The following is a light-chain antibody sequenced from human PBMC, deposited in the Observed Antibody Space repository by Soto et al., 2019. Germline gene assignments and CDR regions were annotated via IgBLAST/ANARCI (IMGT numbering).Light chain of an antibody. CDR2: GAS. Sequence: EIVLTQSPGTLSLSPRERATLSCRASQSVSSSYLAWYQQKPGQAPRLLIYGASSRATGIPDRFSGSGSGTDFTLTISRLEPEDFAVYYCQQYGSSPWTFGQGTKVAIK. V-gene: IGKV3-20*01. CDR3: QQYGSSPWT. CDR1: QSVSSSY. J-gene: IGKJ1*01.